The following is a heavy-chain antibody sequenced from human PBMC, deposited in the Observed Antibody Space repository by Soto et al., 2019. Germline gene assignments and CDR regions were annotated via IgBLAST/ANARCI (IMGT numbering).Heavy chain of an antibody. CDR2: INHSGST. D-gene: IGHD1-26*01. CDR1: GGSFSGYY. CDR3: ARKRGWVAVDY. Sequence: QVQLQQWGAGLLKPSETLSLTCAVYGGSFSGYYWSWIRQPPGKGLEWIGEINHSGSTNYNPSLNSRGTISVDTPKNQFSRKRSSVTAADTAVYYCARKRGWVAVDYWGQGTLVTVSS. V-gene: IGHV4-34*01. J-gene: IGHJ4*02.